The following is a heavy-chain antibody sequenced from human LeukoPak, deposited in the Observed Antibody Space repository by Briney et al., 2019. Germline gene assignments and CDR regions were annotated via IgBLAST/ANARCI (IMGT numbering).Heavy chain of an antibody. D-gene: IGHD3-22*01. J-gene: IGHJ4*02. CDR3: ANLYYYDSSGYYKDLIDY. CDR2: ISGSGGST. V-gene: IGHV3-23*01. Sequence: GGSLRLSCAASGFAFRTYAMNWVRQAPGKGLERVSAISGSGGSTYYADSVKGRFTISRDNSKNTLYLQMNSLRAEDTAVYYCANLYYYDSSGYYKDLIDYWGQGTLVTVSS. CDR1: GFAFRTYA.